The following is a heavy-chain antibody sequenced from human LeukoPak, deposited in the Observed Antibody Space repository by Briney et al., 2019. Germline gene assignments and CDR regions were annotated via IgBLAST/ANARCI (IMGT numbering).Heavy chain of an antibody. D-gene: IGHD1/OR15-1a*01. CDR1: GGSISSGSYY. Sequence: SQTLSLTCTVSGGSISSGSYYWSWIRQPAGKGLEWIGRIYTSGSTNYNPSLKSRVTISVDTSKNQFSLKLSSVTAADTAVYYCARDSGDGGNNYYYYYMDVWGKGTTVTVSS. J-gene: IGHJ6*03. V-gene: IGHV4-61*02. CDR2: IYTSGST. CDR3: ARDSGDGGNNYYYYYMDV.